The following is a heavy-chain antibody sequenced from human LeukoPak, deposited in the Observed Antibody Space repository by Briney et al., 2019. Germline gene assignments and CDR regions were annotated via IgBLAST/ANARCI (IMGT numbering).Heavy chain of an antibody. D-gene: IGHD2-21*01. CDR3: ARDLSAAYDF. Sequence: GRSLRLSCAASGFPFRSYGMHWVRQAPGKGLEWVARLVYDERNDYANSVTGRFTISRDNSKNMLYLQMDNLRVDDTAMYYCARDLSAAYDFWGQGILVTVSS. V-gene: IGHV3-33*01. CDR2: LVYDERN. CDR1: GFPFRSYG. J-gene: IGHJ4*02.